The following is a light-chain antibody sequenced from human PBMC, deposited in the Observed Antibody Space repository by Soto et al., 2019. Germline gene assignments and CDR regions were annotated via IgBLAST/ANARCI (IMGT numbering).Light chain of an antibody. V-gene: IGLV2-14*01. CDR3: SSFTSSRTDV. CDR2: EVS. Sequence: QSALTQPASVSGSPGQSITISCTGTSSDVGGYNFVSWYQQQPGKVPKLMIYEVSNRPSGVSNRFSGSKSGNTAYLTIYGLQTEDEGDYYCSSFTSSRTDVFGTGTKVTVL. J-gene: IGLJ1*01. CDR1: SSDVGGYNF.